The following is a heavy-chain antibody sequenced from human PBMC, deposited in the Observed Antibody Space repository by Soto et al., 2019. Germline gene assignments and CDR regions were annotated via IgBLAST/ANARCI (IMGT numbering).Heavy chain of an antibody. CDR2: IDGSGGIT. CDR1: GFTFGTTD. D-gene: IGHD3-10*01. J-gene: IGHJ5*02. V-gene: IGHV3-23*01. Sequence: QLLQSGGGLVQPGGSLTLSCAASGFTFGTTDMSWVRQAPGEGLEWVSTIDGSGGITYYADSLKGRFTISRDNSRNTVYLQLHRLRGDDTALYYWVKNSGCFNPWGQGALVPVSS. CDR3: VKNSGCFNP.